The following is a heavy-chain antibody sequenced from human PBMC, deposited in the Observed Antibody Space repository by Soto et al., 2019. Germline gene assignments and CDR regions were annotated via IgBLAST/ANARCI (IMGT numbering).Heavy chain of an antibody. CDR2: INHSGST. D-gene: IGHD2-2*01. J-gene: IGHJ4*02. Sequence: SETLSLTCAVYGGSFSGYYWSWIRQPPGKGLEWIGEINHSGSTNYNPSLKSRVTISVDTSNNQFSLKLSSVTAADTAAYFCARMGYCSSTGCSAVRTLYYFDYWGQGTLVTVSS. V-gene: IGHV4-34*01. CDR1: GGSFSGYY. CDR3: ARMGYCSSTGCSAVRTLYYFDY.